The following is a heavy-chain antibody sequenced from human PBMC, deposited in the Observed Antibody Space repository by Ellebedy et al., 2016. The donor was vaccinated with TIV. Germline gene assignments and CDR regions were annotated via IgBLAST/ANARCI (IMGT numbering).Heavy chain of an antibody. V-gene: IGHV3-23*01. CDR1: GFTFSSYA. Sequence: GGSLRLXCAASGFTFSSYAMSWVRQAPGKGLEWVSAISGSGGSTYYADSVKGRFTISRDNSKNTLYLQMNSLRAEDTAVYYCAKGLRWSDAFDIWGQGTMVTVSS. CDR3: AKGLRWSDAFDI. D-gene: IGHD4-23*01. J-gene: IGHJ3*02. CDR2: ISGSGGST.